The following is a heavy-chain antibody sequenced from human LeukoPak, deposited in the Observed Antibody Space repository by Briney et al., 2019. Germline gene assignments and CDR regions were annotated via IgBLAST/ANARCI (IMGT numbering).Heavy chain of an antibody. CDR3: ARGDCSSTSCSPNYYYYGMDV. CDR1: GXTFSSYS. Sequence: GRSLRLSCAASGXTFSSYSMNWVRQAPGKGLEWVSYISSSSSTIYYADSVKGRFTISRDNAKNSLYLQMDSLRDEDTAVYYCARGDCSSTSCSPNYYYYGMDVWGQGTTVTVSS. V-gene: IGHV3-48*02. J-gene: IGHJ6*02. CDR2: ISSSSSTI. D-gene: IGHD2-2*01.